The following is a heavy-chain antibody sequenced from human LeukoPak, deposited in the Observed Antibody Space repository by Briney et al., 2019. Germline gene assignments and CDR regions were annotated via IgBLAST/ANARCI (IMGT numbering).Heavy chain of an antibody. CDR1: GYTFSDYG. Sequence: ASVKVSCKASGYTFSDYGISWVRQAPGQGLEWIGWISTSNGNTNYAHELQGRVTMTTETSTSTAYMDLRGLRSDDTAVYYCARGYDYGDYVGDFDYWGQGTLVTVSS. V-gene: IGHV1-18*01. D-gene: IGHD4-17*01. CDR3: ARGYDYGDYVGDFDY. CDR2: ISTSNGNT. J-gene: IGHJ4*02.